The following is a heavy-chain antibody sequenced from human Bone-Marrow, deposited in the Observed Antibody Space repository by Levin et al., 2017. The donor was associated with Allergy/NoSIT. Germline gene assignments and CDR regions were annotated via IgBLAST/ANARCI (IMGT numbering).Heavy chain of an antibody. CDR2: ISWNSGSI. D-gene: IGHD6-6*01. J-gene: IGHJ4*02. V-gene: IGHV3-9*01. CDR1: GFTFDDFA. Sequence: GGSLRLSCAASGFTFDDFAMHWVRQGPGKGLEWVSGISWNSGSIGYADSVKGRFFTSRDNAKNSRYLQMNSLRAEDTALYYCAKEVRRQLGDAYYFDYWGQGTLVTVSS. CDR3: AKEVRRQLGDAYYFDY.